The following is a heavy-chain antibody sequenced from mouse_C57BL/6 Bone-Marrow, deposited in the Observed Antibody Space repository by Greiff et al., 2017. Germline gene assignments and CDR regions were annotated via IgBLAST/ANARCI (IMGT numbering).Heavy chain of an antibody. J-gene: IGHJ1*03. CDR2: IDPNSGGT. D-gene: IGHD2-1*01. Sequence: QVQLKQPGAELVKPGASVKLSCKASGYTFPSYWMHWVKQRPGRGLEWIGRIDPNSGGTKYNEKFKSKATLTVDKPSSTAYMQLRSLTSEDSAVYYCAHGNYFYWYFAVWGTGTAVTVSS. CDR1: GYTFPSYW. V-gene: IGHV1-72*01. CDR3: AHGNYFYWYFAV.